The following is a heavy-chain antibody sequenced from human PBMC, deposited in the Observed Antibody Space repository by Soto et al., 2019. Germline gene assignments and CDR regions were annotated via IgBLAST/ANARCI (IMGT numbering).Heavy chain of an antibody. Sequence: QVQLQESGPGLVKPSQTLSLTCTVSGDSMSTVGYYWTWIRQHPGQGLEWIGFISYSGSTYYSSSLKGRVAISADTSKNQFSLKLNAVTASYTAVYYCTRGDYWGQGTLGSVSS. CDR2: ISYSGST. J-gene: IGHJ4*02. CDR3: TRGDY. CDR1: GDSMSTVGYY. V-gene: IGHV4-31*03.